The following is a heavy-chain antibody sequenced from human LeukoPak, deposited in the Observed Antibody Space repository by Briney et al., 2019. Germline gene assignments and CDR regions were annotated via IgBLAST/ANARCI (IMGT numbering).Heavy chain of an antibody. CDR1: GFTFSSYG. V-gene: IGHV3-30*18. D-gene: IGHD6-19*01. CDR2: ISYDGSNK. Sequence: PVGSLRLSCAASGFTFSSYGMHWVRQAPGKGLEWVAVISYDGSNKYYADSVKGRFTISRDNSKNTLYLQMNSLRAEDTAVYYCAKDHGSGWYQSFDYWGQGTLVTVSS. CDR3: AKDHGSGWYQSFDY. J-gene: IGHJ4*02.